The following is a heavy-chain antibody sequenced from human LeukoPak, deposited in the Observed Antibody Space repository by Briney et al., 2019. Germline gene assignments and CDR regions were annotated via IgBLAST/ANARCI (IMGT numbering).Heavy chain of an antibody. CDR3: ARLYSRGIYCGGDCYSDYFDY. D-gene: IGHD2-21*02. CDR1: GYSFTSYW. J-gene: IGHJ4*02. Sequence: GESLKFSFKGSGYSFTSYWIGWVRQMPGKGLEWMGIIYPGDPDTRYSPSLQGQVTISANNAISTAYLQWSSLKASDTAMYYCARLYSRGIYCGGDCYSDYFDYWGQGNLVTVSS. V-gene: IGHV5-51*01. CDR2: IYPGDPDT.